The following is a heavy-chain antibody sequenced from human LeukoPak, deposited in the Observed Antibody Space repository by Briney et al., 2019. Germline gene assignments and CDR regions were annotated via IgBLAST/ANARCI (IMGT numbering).Heavy chain of an antibody. CDR1: GFTFSGYW. CDR3: ARGSSGWDVGYYYYYGMDV. Sequence: GGSLRLSCVASGFTFSGYWMHWVRQAPGKGLEWVSVIYSGGSTYYADSVKGRFTISRDNSKNTLYLQMNSLRAEDTAVYYCARGSSGWDVGYYYYYGMDVWGQGTTVTVSS. V-gene: IGHV3-53*01. CDR2: IYSGGST. D-gene: IGHD6-19*01. J-gene: IGHJ6*02.